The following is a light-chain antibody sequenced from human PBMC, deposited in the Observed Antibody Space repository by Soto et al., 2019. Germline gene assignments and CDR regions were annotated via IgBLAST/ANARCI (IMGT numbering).Light chain of an antibody. CDR2: SNN. CDR1: SSNIGSNT. Sequence: QSELTQPPSASGTPGQRVTISCSGSSSNIGSNTVSWYQQLPGTAPKLLIYSNNQRPSGVPDRLSGSKSGTSASLAIRGLQSEDEADYYCAAWDDSLNGVVFGRGTKLTVL. CDR3: AAWDDSLNGVV. V-gene: IGLV1-44*01. J-gene: IGLJ2*01.